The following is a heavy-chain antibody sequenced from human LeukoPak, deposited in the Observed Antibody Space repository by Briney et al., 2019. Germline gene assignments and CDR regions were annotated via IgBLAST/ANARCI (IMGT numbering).Heavy chain of an antibody. V-gene: IGHV3-21*01. Sequence: GGSLRLSCAASVFTFSSYSMNWVRQAPGKGLEWVSSISSSSSYIYYADSVKGRFTISRDNAKNSLYLQMNSLRAEDTAVYYCARDVICSGGSCYPNWFDPWGQGALVTVSS. CDR3: ARDVICSGGSCYPNWFDP. CDR2: ISSSSSYI. CDR1: VFTFSSYS. J-gene: IGHJ5*02. D-gene: IGHD2-15*01.